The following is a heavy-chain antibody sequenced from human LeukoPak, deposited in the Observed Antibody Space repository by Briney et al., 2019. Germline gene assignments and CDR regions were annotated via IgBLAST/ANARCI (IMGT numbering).Heavy chain of an antibody. J-gene: IGHJ5*02. D-gene: IGHD6-13*01. CDR2: FSGSGGST. V-gene: IGHV3-23*01. CDR1: GFTFNNHA. CDR3: AKDRAAPATPYNWFDP. Sequence: GGSLRLSCAASGFTFNNHAMSWVRQAPAKGLERVSTFSGSGGSTYYADSVKGRFTISRDNSRTTLYLQMNSLRAEDTAVYYCAKDRAAPATPYNWFDPWGQGTLVTVSS.